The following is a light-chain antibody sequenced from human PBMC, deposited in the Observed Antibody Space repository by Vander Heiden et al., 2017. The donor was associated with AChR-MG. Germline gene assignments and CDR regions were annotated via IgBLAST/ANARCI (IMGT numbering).Light chain of an antibody. Sequence: EAVLTQSPATLSLSPGESATLSCRASQSVGTYLAWYQQKPGQAPRLLIYDASIRATGIPARFSGSGSGTDFTLTISSLEPEDFAVYYGQQRSFWSFGHGTKVDLK. V-gene: IGKV3-11*01. CDR3: QQRSFWS. CDR2: DAS. J-gene: IGKJ3*01. CDR1: QSVGTY.